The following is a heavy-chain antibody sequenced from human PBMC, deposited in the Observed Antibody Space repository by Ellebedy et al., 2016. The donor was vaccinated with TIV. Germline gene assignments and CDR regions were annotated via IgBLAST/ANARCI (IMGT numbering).Heavy chain of an antibody. Sequence: MPSETLSLTCTVSDGSIISSSYFWGWIRQPPGKGLELIGSIYYSGSTHSNPSLKSRVTISVDTSKNQFSLKLRSVTAADTAVYYCAREAVAGEWFDPWGQGTLVTVSS. CDR1: DGSIISSSYF. D-gene: IGHD6-19*01. CDR3: AREAVAGEWFDP. CDR2: IYYSGST. V-gene: IGHV4-39*07. J-gene: IGHJ5*02.